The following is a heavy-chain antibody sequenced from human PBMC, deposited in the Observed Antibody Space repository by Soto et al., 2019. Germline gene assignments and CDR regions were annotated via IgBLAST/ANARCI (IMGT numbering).Heavy chain of an antibody. CDR3: AKGEFGYSYGYWDY. Sequence: GSLRLSCAASGFTFSSYAMSWVRQAPGKGLEWVSAISGSGGSTYYADSVKGRFTISRDNSKNTLYLQMNSLRAEDTAVYYCAKGEFGYSYGYWDYWGQGTLVTVSS. J-gene: IGHJ4*02. D-gene: IGHD5-18*01. CDR1: GFTFSSYA. V-gene: IGHV3-23*01. CDR2: ISGSGGST.